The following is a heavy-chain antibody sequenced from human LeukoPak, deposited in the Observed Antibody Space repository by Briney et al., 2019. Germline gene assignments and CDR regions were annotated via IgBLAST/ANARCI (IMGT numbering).Heavy chain of an antibody. CDR2: LYSDGST. CDR1: GFAVSSNY. V-gene: IGHV3-53*01. J-gene: IGHJ3*01. Sequence: GGSLRLSCAASGFAVSSNYMNWVRQAPGKGLEWVSILYSDGSTYYADSVKGRFTISRDKSKNTVYLQMNSLRAEDTAVYYCARDYYHGRAFDVWGQGTMVTVFS. CDR3: ARDYYHGRAFDV. D-gene: IGHD3-10*01.